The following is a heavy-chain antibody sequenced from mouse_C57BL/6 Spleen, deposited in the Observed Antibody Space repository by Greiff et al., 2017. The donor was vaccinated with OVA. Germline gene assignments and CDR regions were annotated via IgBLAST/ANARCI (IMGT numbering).Heavy chain of an antibody. CDR1: GYTFTSYW. Sequence: VQLQQPGAELVKPGASVKLSCKASGYTFTSYWMQWVKQRPGQGLEWIGEIDPSDSYTNYNQKFKGKATLTVDTSSSTAYMQLSSLTSEDSAVYYCARGAGSSYGYFDVWGTGTTVTVSS. CDR2: IDPSDSYT. J-gene: IGHJ1*03. CDR3: ARGAGSSYGYFDV. D-gene: IGHD1-1*01. V-gene: IGHV1-50*01.